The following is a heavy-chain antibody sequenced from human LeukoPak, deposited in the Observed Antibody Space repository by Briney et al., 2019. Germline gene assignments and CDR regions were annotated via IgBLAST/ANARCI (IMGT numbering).Heavy chain of an antibody. D-gene: IGHD6-19*01. CDR2: MYHSGIT. CDR1: GYSNSSGYY. V-gene: IGHV4-38-2*01. CDR3: ARPQSSAWSKNYYFDY. J-gene: IGHJ4*02. Sequence: SETLSLTCAVSGYSNSSGYYWGWIRQPPGKGLEWIGSMYHSGITYYNPSLKSRVTISADTSKNQFSLKLTSVTAADTAVYYCARPQSSAWSKNYYFDYWGQGTLVTASS.